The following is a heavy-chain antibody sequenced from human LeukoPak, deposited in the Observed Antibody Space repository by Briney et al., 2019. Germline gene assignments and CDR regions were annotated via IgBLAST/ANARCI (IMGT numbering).Heavy chain of an antibody. D-gene: IGHD4-11*01. J-gene: IGHJ4*02. CDR2: ISWNSVSI. CDR3: ARGLTTVKLFDY. Sequence: GGSLRLSCAASGFTFGDYAMHWVRQAPGKGLEWVSGISWNSVSIGYADSVKGRFTISRDNSKNTLYLQMNSLRAEDTAVYYCARGLTTVKLFDYWGQGTLVTVSS. CDR1: GFTFGDYA. V-gene: IGHV3-9*01.